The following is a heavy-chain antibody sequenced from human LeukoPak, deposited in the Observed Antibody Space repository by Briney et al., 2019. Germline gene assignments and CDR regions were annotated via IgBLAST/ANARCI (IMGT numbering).Heavy chain of an antibody. Sequence: GGSLRLSCAASGFTVSSNYMSWVRQAPGKGLEWVSVIYSGGSTYYADSVKGRFTISRDNSKNTLYPQMNSLRAEDTAVYYCAMGRRGPTRYGMDVWGQGTTVTVSS. J-gene: IGHJ6*02. CDR1: GFTVSSNY. V-gene: IGHV3-53*01. CDR2: IYSGGST. CDR3: AMGRRGPTRYGMDV. D-gene: IGHD1-1*01.